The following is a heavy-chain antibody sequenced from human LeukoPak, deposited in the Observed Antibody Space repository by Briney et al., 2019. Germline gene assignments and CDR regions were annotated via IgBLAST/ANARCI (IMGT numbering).Heavy chain of an antibody. CDR3: ARGAPGYLNY. V-gene: IGHV4-34*01. Sequence: SETLSLTCAVYGGSFSGYYWSWIRQPPGKGLEWIGEINHSGSTNYNPSLKSRVTISVDTSKNQFSLKLSSVTAADTAVYYCARGAPGYLNYWGQGTLVTVSS. D-gene: IGHD6-13*01. CDR1: GGSFSGYY. CDR2: INHSGST. J-gene: IGHJ4*02.